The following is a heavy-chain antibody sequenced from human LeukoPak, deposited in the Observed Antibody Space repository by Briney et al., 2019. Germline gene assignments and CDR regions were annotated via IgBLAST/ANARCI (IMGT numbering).Heavy chain of an antibody. CDR2: IYPGDSDT. CDR3: ARLAVTIDY. Sequence: GASLKISCEGSGSSFTSYWIGWGRQLPGKGLEWMGIIYPGDSDTRYSPSFQGQVTISADKSISTAYLQWSSLKASDTAMYYCARLAVTIDYWGQGTLVTVSS. V-gene: IGHV5-51*01. J-gene: IGHJ4*02. D-gene: IGHD4-17*01. CDR1: GSSFTSYW.